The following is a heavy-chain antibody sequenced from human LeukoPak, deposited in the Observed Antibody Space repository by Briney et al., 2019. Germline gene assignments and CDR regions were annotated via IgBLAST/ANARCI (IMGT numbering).Heavy chain of an antibody. Sequence: GGSLRLSCAASGFTFSSYAMSWVRQAPGKGLEWVSAISGNGGSTYYADSVKGRFTISRDNSKNTLYLQMNSLRAEDTAVYYCAKGWGGSKVATREVFDYWGQGTLVTVSS. CDR1: GFTFSSYA. D-gene: IGHD5-12*01. V-gene: IGHV3-23*01. J-gene: IGHJ4*02. CDR3: AKGWGGSKVATREVFDY. CDR2: ISGNGGST.